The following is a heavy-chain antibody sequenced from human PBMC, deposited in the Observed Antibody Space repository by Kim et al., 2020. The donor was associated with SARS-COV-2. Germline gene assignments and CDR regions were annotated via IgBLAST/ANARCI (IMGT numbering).Heavy chain of an antibody. V-gene: IGHV4-34*01. D-gene: IGHD2-15*01. Sequence: SETLSLTCAVYGGSFSGYYWSWIRQPPGKGLEWIGEINHSGSTNYNPSLKSRVTISVDTSKNQFSLKLSSVTAADTAVYYCARGGGIVAPYYWGQGTLVTVSS. CDR1: GGSFSGYY. J-gene: IGHJ4*02. CDR2: INHSGST. CDR3: ARGGGIVAPYY.